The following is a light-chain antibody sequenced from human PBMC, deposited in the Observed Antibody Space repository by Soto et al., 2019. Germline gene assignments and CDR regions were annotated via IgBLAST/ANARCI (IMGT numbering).Light chain of an antibody. CDR1: RNINRK. Sequence: EIVMTQSPATLSVYPGERATLSCRASRNINRKLAWYQQKPGQAPRLLISGASTRATGIPARCSGSGSGTEFTLTISSLQSEDFAVYYCQQYYDYPPLIFGGGTKVEIK. CDR3: QQYYDYPPLI. J-gene: IGKJ4*01. V-gene: IGKV3-15*01. CDR2: GAS.